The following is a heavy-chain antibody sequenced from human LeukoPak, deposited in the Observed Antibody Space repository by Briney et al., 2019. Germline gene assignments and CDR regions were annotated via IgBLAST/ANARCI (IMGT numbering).Heavy chain of an antibody. Sequence: PGGTLRLSCAASGFTFSSYSMNWVRQAPGKGLEWVSSISSSSSYIYYADSVKGRFTISRDSAKNSLYLQMNSLRAEDTAVYYCARETYGSGSYYVLMGRAFDIWGQGTMVTVSS. CDR3: ARETYGSGSYYVLMGRAFDI. D-gene: IGHD3-10*01. J-gene: IGHJ3*02. CDR2: ISSSSSYI. CDR1: GFTFSSYS. V-gene: IGHV3-21*01.